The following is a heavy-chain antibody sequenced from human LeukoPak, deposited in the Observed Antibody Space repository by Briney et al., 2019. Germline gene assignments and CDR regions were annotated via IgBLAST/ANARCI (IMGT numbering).Heavy chain of an antibody. J-gene: IGHJ6*03. CDR2: INPSGGST. Sequence: ASVKVSCKASGYTFTGYYMHWVRQAPGQGLEWMGIINPSGGSTSYAQKFQGRVTMTRDMSTSTVYMELSSLRSEDTAVYYCARGEALVGLSYDFWSAQNMWGRYYYMDVWGKGTTVTVSS. CDR1: GYTFTGYY. V-gene: IGHV1-46*01. CDR3: ARGEALVGLSYDFWSAQNMWGRYYYMDV. D-gene: IGHD3-3*01.